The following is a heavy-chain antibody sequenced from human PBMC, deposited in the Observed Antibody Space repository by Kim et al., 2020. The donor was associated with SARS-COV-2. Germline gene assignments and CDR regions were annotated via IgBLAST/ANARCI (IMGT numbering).Heavy chain of an antibody. J-gene: IGHJ5*02. CDR2: IYYSGST. V-gene: IGHV4-31*03. CDR1: GGSISSGGYY. Sequence: SETLSLTCTVSGGSISSGGYYWSWIRQHPGKGLEWIGYIYYSGSTYYNPSLKSRVTISVDTSKNQFSLKLSSVTAADTAVYYCARSPEIRFGELSRDNWFDPWGQGTLVTVSS. CDR3: ARSPEIRFGELSRDNWFDP. D-gene: IGHD3-10*01.